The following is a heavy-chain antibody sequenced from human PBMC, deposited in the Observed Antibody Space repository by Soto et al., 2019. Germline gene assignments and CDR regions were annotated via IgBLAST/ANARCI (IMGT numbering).Heavy chain of an antibody. V-gene: IGHV4-34*01. CDR2: INHSGSH. CDR1: GGSFSGYY. J-gene: IGHJ3*02. CDR3: ARTGYSSGWYEAAFVI. Sequence: SETLSLTSTVYGGSFSGYYWSRIRQPPGKGLEWIGEINHSGSHNYNPSLKSRVTISVDTSKNQFSLKLSSVTAADTAVYFSARTGYSSGWYEAAFVIWGPATMVTVSS. D-gene: IGHD6-19*01.